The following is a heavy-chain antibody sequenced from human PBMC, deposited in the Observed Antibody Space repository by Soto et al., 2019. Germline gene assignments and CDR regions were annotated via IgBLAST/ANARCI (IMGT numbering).Heavy chain of an antibody. D-gene: IGHD6-6*01. V-gene: IGHV4-4*07. J-gene: IGHJ4*02. Sequence: ETLSLTCTVSGGSISNYFRSWIRQPAGKGLEWIGRFFTSGGTKYNPSLKSRVTMSVDMSKNQLSLSLVSVTAADTAVYYCARRDSVSSGRGFDYWGQGILVTISS. CDR1: GGSISNYF. CDR3: ARRDSVSSGRGFDY. CDR2: FFTSGGT.